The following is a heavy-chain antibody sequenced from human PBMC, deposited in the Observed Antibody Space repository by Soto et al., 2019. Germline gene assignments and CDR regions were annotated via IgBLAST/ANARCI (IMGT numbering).Heavy chain of an antibody. CDR2: IKQDGSEK. J-gene: IGHJ6*02. Sequence: EVQLVESGGGLVQPGGSLRLSCAASGFTFSSYWMSWVRQAPGKGLEWVANIKQDGSEKYYVDSVKGRFTISRDNAKNSLYLQMNSLRAEDTAVYYCARDGNTMVRGVILYYYGMDVWGQGTTVTVSS. V-gene: IGHV3-7*01. CDR3: ARDGNTMVRGVILYYYGMDV. CDR1: GFTFSSYW. D-gene: IGHD3-10*01.